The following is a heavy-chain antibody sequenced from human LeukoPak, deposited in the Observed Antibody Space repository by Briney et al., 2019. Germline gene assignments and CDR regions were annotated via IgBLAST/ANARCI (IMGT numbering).Heavy chain of an antibody. Sequence: GGSLRLSCSASGFTLSSSAMHWVRQAPGKGLEYVAGISNTGDNTYYPDSMKGRFAISRDNSKNTLYLQMSSLRTEDTAVYYCVKDWVATIVAPRHFDYSGQGTLVTVSS. V-gene: IGHV3-64D*09. CDR3: VKDWVATIVAPRHFDY. CDR2: ISNTGDNT. CDR1: GFTLSSSA. J-gene: IGHJ4*02. D-gene: IGHD5-24*01.